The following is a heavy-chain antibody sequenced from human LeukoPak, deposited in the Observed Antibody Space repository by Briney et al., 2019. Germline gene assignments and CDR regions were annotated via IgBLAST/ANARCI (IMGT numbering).Heavy chain of an antibody. V-gene: IGHV3-66*01. D-gene: IGHD1-26*01. CDR2: ICNDGRT. Sequence: PGGSLRLSCAASRFTVSGNCMSWVRQAPGKGLEWVSLICNDGRTFYADSVKGRFTISRDSSESTVYLQMNSLRVEDTAVYYCAAEENNWEWFDPRGQGTLVTVSS. J-gene: IGHJ5*02. CDR3: AAEENNWEWFDP. CDR1: RFTVSGNC.